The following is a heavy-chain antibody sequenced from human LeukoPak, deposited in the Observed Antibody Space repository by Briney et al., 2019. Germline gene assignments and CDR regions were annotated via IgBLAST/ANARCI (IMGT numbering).Heavy chain of an antibody. D-gene: IGHD3-10*01. Sequence: PGGSLRLSCAASGFTFSSYAMSWVRQAPGKGLEWVSAISGSGGSTYYADSVKGRFTISRDNSKNTLYLQMNSLRAEDTAVYYCAKDYYGSGSYCHLDYWGQGTLVTVSS. V-gene: IGHV3-23*01. CDR1: GFTFSSYA. J-gene: IGHJ4*02. CDR2: ISGSGGST. CDR3: AKDYYGSGSYCHLDY.